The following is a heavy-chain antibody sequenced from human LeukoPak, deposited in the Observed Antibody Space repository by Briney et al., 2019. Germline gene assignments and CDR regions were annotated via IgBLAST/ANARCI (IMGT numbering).Heavy chain of an antibody. CDR1: GFIFNKAW. Sequence: GGSLRLSCAASGFIFNKAWMHWVRQAPGKGPEWVGRIKSNNDGGTTDYASPVEGRFIISRDDSKNTIYLQMNRLIIDDTAIYYCTPVMVEDRGFWGQGTLVTVSS. J-gene: IGHJ4*02. V-gene: IGHV3-15*01. CDR3: TPVMVEDRGF. CDR2: IKSNNDGGTT. D-gene: IGHD2-21*01.